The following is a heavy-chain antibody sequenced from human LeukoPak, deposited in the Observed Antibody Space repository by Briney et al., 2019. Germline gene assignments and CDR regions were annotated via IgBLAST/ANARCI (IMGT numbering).Heavy chain of an antibody. CDR1: GYRSTTYW. V-gene: IGHV5-51*01. J-gene: IGHJ4*02. Sequence: GESLKISCKGSGYRSTTYWIAWVRQMPGKGLEWMGIIYPGDSDTRYSPSFQGQVTISADKSINTAYLQWSSLKASDTAMYYCARRASGDQNFDHWGQGTLVTVSS. CDR3: ARRASGDQNFDH. D-gene: IGHD4-17*01. CDR2: IYPGDSDT.